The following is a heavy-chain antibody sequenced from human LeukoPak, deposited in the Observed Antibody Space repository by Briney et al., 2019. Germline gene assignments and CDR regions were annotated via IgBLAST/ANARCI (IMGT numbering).Heavy chain of an antibody. Sequence: SETLSLTCTVSGGSISSYYWSWIPQPPGKGLEWIAYIYYSGSTNYNPSLKSRVTISVDTSKNQFSLKLSPVTAADTAVYYCARVRTAVAGTSGAYYFDYWGQGTLVTVCS. D-gene: IGHD6-19*01. J-gene: IGHJ4*02. CDR3: ARVRTAVAGTSGAYYFDY. CDR1: GGSISSYY. CDR2: IYYSGST. V-gene: IGHV4-59*01.